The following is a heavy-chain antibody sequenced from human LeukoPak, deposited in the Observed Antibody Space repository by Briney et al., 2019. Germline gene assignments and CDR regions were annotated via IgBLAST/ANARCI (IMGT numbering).Heavy chain of an antibody. CDR3: ARLLPPYYYYGMDV. Sequence: GGSLRLSCAASGFTFSDYYMSWIRQAPGKGLEWVSYISSSGSTIYDADSVKGRFTISRDNAKNSLYLQMNSLRAEDTAVYYCARLLPPYYYYGMDVWGQGTTVTVSS. CDR2: ISSSGSTI. CDR1: GFTFSDYY. V-gene: IGHV3-11*01. J-gene: IGHJ6*02.